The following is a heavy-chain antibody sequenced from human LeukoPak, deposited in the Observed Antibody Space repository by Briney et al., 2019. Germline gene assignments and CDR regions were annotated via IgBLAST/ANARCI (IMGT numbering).Heavy chain of an antibody. D-gene: IGHD6-13*01. CDR3: AGPSPIGYSSSWYVLDP. J-gene: IGHJ5*02. CDR2: INTNTGNP. Sequence: ASVKVSCKASGYTFTSYAMNWVRQAPGQGLEWMGWINTNTGNPTYAQGFTGRFVFSLDTSVSTAYLQISSLKAEDTAVYYCAGPSPIGYSSSWYVLDPWGQGTLVTGSS. V-gene: IGHV7-4-1*02. CDR1: GYTFTSYA.